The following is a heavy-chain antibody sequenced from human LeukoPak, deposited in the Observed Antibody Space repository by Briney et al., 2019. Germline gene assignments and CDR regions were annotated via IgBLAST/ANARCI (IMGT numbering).Heavy chain of an antibody. D-gene: IGHD5-18*01. Sequence: SETLSLTCTVSGYSISSGYYWGWIRQPPGKGLEWIGSIYHSGSTYYNPSLKSRVTILVGTSKNQFSLKLSSVTAADTAVHYCAKSSYSIFDYWGQGTLVTVSS. CDR1: GYSISSGYY. CDR3: AKSSYSIFDY. V-gene: IGHV4-38-2*02. J-gene: IGHJ4*02. CDR2: IYHSGST.